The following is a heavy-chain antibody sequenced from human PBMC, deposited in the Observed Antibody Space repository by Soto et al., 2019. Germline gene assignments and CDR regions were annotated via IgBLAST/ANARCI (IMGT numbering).Heavy chain of an antibody. V-gene: IGHV3-21*01. D-gene: IGHD6-13*01. CDR3: ARGLIAAAGHPYYYYYGMDV. CDR2: ISSSSSYI. Sequence: GGSLRLSCAASGFTFSSYSMNWVRQAPGKGLEWVSSISSSSSYIYYADSVKGRFTISRDNAKNSLYLQMNSLRAEDTAVYYCARGLIAAAGHPYYYYYGMDVWGQGTTVTVSS. CDR1: GFTFSSYS. J-gene: IGHJ6*02.